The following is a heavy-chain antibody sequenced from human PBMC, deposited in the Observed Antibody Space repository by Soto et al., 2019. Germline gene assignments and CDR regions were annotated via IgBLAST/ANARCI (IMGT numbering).Heavy chain of an antibody. CDR2: IYYSGST. CDR3: ARDTPYHYGSGSIGWYSYMDV. J-gene: IGHJ6*03. Sequence: SETLSLTCTVSGGSISSYYWSWLRQPPGKGLEWIGYIYYSGSTNYNPSLKSRVTISVDTSKNQFSLKLSSVTAADTAVYYCARDTPYHYGSGSIGWYSYMDVWGKGTTVTVS. CDR1: GGSISSYY. V-gene: IGHV4-59*01. D-gene: IGHD3-10*01.